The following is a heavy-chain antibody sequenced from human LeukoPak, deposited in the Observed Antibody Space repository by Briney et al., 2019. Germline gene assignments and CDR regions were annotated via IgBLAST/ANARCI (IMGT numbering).Heavy chain of an antibody. CDR3: ARELSLVITAFDI. CDR2: IWYDGSNK. V-gene: IGHV3-33*01. J-gene: IGHJ3*02. D-gene: IGHD3-22*01. CDR1: GFTFSSYG. Sequence: GRSLRLSCAASGFTFSSYGMHWVRQAPGKGLEWVAVIWYDGSNKYYADSVKGRFTISRHNSKNTLYLQMNSLRAEDTAVYYCARELSLVITAFDIWGQGTMVTVSS.